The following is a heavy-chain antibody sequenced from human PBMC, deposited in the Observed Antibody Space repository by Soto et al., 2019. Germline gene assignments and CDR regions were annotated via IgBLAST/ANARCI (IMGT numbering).Heavy chain of an antibody. V-gene: IGHV3-15*01. Sequence: GGSLRLSCVASGFSFRSHGMHWVRQAPGRGLEWLADISYDGGTTDFAAHVKGRFTITRDDSRNTVYLQMNSLQTEDTAVYYCATDWYYCINEWGPGTLVTVSS. J-gene: IGHJ4*02. CDR2: ISYDGGTT. D-gene: IGHD2-8*01. CDR1: GFSFRSHG. CDR3: ATDWYYCINE.